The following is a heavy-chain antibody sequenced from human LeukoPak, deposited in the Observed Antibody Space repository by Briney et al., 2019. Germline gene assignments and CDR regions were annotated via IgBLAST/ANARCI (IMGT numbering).Heavy chain of an antibody. CDR2: IHPGDSDT. CDR3: ARRSGSYFDY. D-gene: IGHD1-26*01. V-gene: IGHV5-51*01. Sequence: GESLKISCKGSGYSFTNFWIGWVRQMPGKGLEWMGIIHPGDSDTRYSPSFQGQVTISADKSISTAYLQWNSLKASDTAMYYCARRSGSYFDYWGQETLVTVSS. CDR1: GYSFTNFW. J-gene: IGHJ4*02.